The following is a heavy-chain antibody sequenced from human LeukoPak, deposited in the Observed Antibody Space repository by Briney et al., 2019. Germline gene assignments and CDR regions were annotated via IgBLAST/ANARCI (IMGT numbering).Heavy chain of an antibody. CDR2: ISNTGGNT. CDR3: ANLWSGYSYYFDY. CDR1: GFTFSSYW. J-gene: IGHJ4*02. V-gene: IGHV3-23*01. D-gene: IGHD3-3*01. Sequence: PGGSLRLSCAASGFTFSSYWMSWVRQAPGKGLEWVSAISNTGGNTYYADSVKGRFTISRDNSKNTLYLQMNSLRAEDTAVYYCANLWSGYSYYFDYWGQGTLVTVSS.